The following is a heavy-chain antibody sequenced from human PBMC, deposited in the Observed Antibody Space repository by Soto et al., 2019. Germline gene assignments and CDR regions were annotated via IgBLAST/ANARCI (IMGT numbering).Heavy chain of an antibody. CDR3: ARAXCGGDCYSGVDY. J-gene: IGHJ4*02. CDR2: INPNSGGT. CDR1: GYTFTGYY. Sequence: VKVSCKASGYTFTGYYMHWVRQAPGQGLEWMGWINPNSGGTNYAQKFQGWVTMTRDTSISTAYMELSRLRSDDTAVYYCARAXCGGDCYSGVDYWGQGTLVTVSS. V-gene: IGHV1-2*04. D-gene: IGHD2-21*02.